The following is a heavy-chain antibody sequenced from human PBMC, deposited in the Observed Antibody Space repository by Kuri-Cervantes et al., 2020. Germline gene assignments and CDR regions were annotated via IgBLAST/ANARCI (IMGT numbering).Heavy chain of an antibody. J-gene: IGHJ6*03. CDR2: ISYDGSHK. CDR1: TFTFSPYA. CDR3: ARGGYCSGGSCYQTAYYYYYMDV. Sequence: GGSLRLSCAASTFTFSPYALHWLRLAPGKGLEWLSSISYDGSHKFYADSVKGRFTISRDNSKNTLYLQMNSLRAEDTAVYYCARGGYCSGGSCYQTAYYYYYMDVWGKGTTVTVSS. V-gene: IGHV3-30-3*01. D-gene: IGHD2-15*01.